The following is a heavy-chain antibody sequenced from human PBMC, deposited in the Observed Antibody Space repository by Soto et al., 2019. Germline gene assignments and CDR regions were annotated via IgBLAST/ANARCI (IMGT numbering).Heavy chain of an antibody. D-gene: IGHD6-13*01. CDR2: IYYSRST. CDR3: ARGGSSSPYFDS. J-gene: IGHJ4*02. CDR1: GGSISSGGYY. Sequence: QVQLQESGPGLVKPSQTLSLTCTVSGGSISSGGYYWSWIRQHPGKGLEWIGYIYYSRSTYYNPSLKRRVTIAVDTSKNQFSLKLSSVTAADTAVYYCARGGSSSPYFDSWGQGTLVTVSS. V-gene: IGHV4-31*03.